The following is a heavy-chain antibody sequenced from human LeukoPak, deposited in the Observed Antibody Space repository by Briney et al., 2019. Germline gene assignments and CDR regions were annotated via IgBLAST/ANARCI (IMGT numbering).Heavy chain of an antibody. CDR2: IWYDGSNK. Sequence: PGRSLRLSCAASGFTFSSYGMHWVRQAPGKGLEWVAVIWYDGSNKYYADSVKGRFTISRDNSKNTLYLQMNSLRAEDTAVYYCARTFGSWSYFDYWGQGTLVTVSS. J-gene: IGHJ4*02. V-gene: IGHV3-33*01. CDR3: ARTFGSWSYFDY. CDR1: GFTFSSYG. D-gene: IGHD6-13*01.